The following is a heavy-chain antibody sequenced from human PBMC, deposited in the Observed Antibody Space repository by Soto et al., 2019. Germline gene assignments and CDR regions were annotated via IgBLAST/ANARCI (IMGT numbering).Heavy chain of an antibody. V-gene: IGHV1-3*01. CDR3: STYSSSSQPTV. CDR2: INAGNGNT. D-gene: IGHD6-6*01. CDR1: GYTFTSYA. Sequence: ASVKVSCKASGYTFTSYAMHWVRQAPGQRLEWMGWINAGNGNTKYSQKFQGRVTITRDTSASTAYMELNSLRAEDTAVYYCSTYSSSSQPTVWGQGTMVTVSS. J-gene: IGHJ3*01.